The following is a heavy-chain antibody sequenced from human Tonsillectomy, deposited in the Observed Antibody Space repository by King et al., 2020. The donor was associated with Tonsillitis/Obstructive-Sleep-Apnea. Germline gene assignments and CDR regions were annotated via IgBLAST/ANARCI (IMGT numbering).Heavy chain of an antibody. J-gene: IGHJ4*02. CDR3: ARERDYYCDL. CDR2: ISPNSGGT. Sequence: QLVQSGAAVRKPGASVKVSCKASGYPFTGYYMHWVRQAPGQGLEWMGRISPNSGGTRYSQKFQGRSSMTGDRSNTTVFMELSRLGSDDTAVYFCARERDYYCDLWGQGSLVTVSS. CDR1: GYPFTGYY. V-gene: IGHV1-2*06.